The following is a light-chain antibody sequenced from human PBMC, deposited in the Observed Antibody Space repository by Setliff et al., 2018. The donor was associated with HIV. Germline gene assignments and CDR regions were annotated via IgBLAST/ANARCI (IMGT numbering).Light chain of an antibody. J-gene: IGLJ1*01. CDR3: TSYASSSTLYV. CDR1: SSDVGGYNY. CDR2: DVT. V-gene: IGLV2-14*03. Sequence: QSVLTQPASVSGSPGQSITISCTGTSSDVGGYNYVSWYQHYPGKAPKFMIYDVTTRPSGVSNRFSGSKSGNTASLTISGLQAEDEADYYCTSYASSSTLYVFGTGTKVTVL.